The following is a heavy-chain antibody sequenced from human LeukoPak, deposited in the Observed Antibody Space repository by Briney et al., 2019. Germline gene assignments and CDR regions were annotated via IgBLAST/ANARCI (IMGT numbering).Heavy chain of an antibody. CDR1: GFTFSSYG. Sequence: GGSLRLSCAASGFTFSSYGMHWVRQAPGEGLEWVAVIWYDGSNKYYADSVKGRFTISRDNSKNTLYLQMNSLRAEDTAVYYCARDFAYLYGMDVWGQGTTVTVSS. V-gene: IGHV3-33*01. CDR3: ARDFAYLYGMDV. CDR2: IWYDGSNK. J-gene: IGHJ6*02.